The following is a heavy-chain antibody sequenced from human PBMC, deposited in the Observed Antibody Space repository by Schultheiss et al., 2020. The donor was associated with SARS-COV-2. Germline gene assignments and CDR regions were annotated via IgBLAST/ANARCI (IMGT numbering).Heavy chain of an antibody. D-gene: IGHD6-6*01. CDR3: AKSERGSYFDI. CDR1: GFTFSSYA. CDR2: IYSGGST. Sequence: GSLRLSCAASGFTFSSYAMSWVRQAPGKGLEWVSVIYSGGSTYYADSVKGRFTISRDNSKNTLYLQMNSLRAEDTAVYYCAKSERGSYFDIWGQGTMVTVSS. J-gene: IGHJ3*02. V-gene: IGHV3-23*03.